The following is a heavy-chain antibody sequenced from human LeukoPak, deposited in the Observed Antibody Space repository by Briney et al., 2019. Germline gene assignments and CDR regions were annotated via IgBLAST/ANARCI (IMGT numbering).Heavy chain of an antibody. CDR1: GFTFSDYY. CDR3: AREKMIAEAADYYYYGMDV. J-gene: IGHJ6*02. V-gene: IGHV3-11*01. Sequence: IPGGSLRLSCAASGFTFSDYYMSWIRQAPGKGLEWVSYISSSGSTIYYADSVKGRFTISRDNAKNSLYLQMNSLRAEDTAVYYCAREKMIAEAADYYYYGMDVWGQGTTVTVSS. D-gene: IGHD6-19*01. CDR2: ISSSGSTI.